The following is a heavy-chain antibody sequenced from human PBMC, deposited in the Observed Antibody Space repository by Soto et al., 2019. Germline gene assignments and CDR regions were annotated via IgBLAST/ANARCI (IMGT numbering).Heavy chain of an antibody. Sequence: QVQLVESGGGVVQPGRSLTLSCAASGFTFSTYALAWVRQAPGKGLEWVAGISYDGRNKYHADSVKGRFTIYRDNSKNTLYLQMSSLRAEDTAIYYCAKSYDSGTYYSWGQGTLVTVSS. D-gene: IGHD1-26*01. J-gene: IGHJ4*02. V-gene: IGHV3-30*18. CDR2: ISYDGRNK. CDR3: AKSYDSGTYYS. CDR1: GFTFSTYA.